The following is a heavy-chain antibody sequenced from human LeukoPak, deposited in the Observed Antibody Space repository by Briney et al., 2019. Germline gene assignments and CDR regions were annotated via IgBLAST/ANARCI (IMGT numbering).Heavy chain of an antibody. CDR3: ARVSGPGRNEYFHM. CDR1: GFTFSGAW. D-gene: IGHD3-10*01. J-gene: IGHJ1*01. Sequence: GRSLSLSCAASGFTFSGAWMHWVRQAPGKGLVGVSRINNDGTTTMTADPVKGESTHSRDNPKNTLSLQMNILRAEDTAVYYWARVSGPGRNEYFHMWGQGTLVTVSS. CDR2: INNDGTTT. V-gene: IGHV3-74*03.